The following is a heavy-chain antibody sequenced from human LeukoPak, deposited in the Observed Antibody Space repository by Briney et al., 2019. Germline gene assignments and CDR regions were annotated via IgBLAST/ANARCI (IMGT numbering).Heavy chain of an antibody. Sequence: SVKVSCKASGYTCTSHGMSCVRQAPGQGLEWMGWSSAYNGDTKYAQKTQGRVTMTTEASTSTAYMELRSLRSDDTAMYYCAREGIPYSGSRGADHWGQGTLVTVSS. D-gene: IGHD1-26*01. CDR1: GYTCTSHG. CDR3: AREGIPYSGSRGADH. J-gene: IGHJ4*02. CDR2: SSAYNGDT. V-gene: IGHV1-18*01.